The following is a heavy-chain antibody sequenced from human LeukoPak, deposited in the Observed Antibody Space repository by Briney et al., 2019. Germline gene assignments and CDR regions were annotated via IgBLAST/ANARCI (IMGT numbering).Heavy chain of an antibody. CDR3: AREATGYYGSNVMDV. CDR2: IYYSGST. V-gene: IGHV4-59*01. D-gene: IGHD3-10*01. J-gene: IGHJ6*02. Sequence: PSETLSLTCTVSGGSISSYYWSWTRQPPGKGLEWIGYIYYSGSTNYNPSPKSRVTISVDTSKNQFSLKLSSVTAADTAVYYCAREATGYYGSNVMDVWGQGTTVTVSS. CDR1: GGSISSYY.